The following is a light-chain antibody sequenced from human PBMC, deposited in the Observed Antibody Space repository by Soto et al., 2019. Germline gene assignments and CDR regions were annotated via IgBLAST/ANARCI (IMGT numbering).Light chain of an antibody. CDR1: SGDVGAYNY. CDR3: SSCRTTSTGV. J-gene: IGLJ3*02. CDR2: EVT. V-gene: IGLV2-14*01. Sequence: QSALTQPASVSGSPGQSITISCTGTSGDVGAYNYVSWYQQHPGKAPKLMIYEVTSRPSGVYNRFSGSKSGHTATLSISGLQAEDEAYYCCSSCRTTSTGVFGGGTKLTVL.